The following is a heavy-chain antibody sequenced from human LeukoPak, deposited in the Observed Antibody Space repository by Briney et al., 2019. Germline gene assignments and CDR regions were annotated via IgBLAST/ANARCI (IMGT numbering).Heavy chain of an antibody. V-gene: IGHV3-9*01. CDR3: AKDIRHYDSSGIDY. D-gene: IGHD3-22*01. Sequence: PGGSLRLSCAASGFTFDDYAMHWVRQAPRKGLEWASGISWNSGSIGYADSVKGRFTISRDNAKNSLYLQMNSLRAEDTALYYCAKDIRHYDSSGIDYWGQGTLVTVSS. CDR2: ISWNSGSI. J-gene: IGHJ4*02. CDR1: GFTFDDYA.